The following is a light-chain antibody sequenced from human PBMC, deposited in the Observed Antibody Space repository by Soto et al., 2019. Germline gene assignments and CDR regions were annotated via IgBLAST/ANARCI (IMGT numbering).Light chain of an antibody. Sequence: VMTQTPLSLSVAPGQPPSIPCKSIQSLLHITGETFLFWYLQKPGQSPQLMIYEVSTRVSGVPDRCSGSGSGTDCTREISRVETDDVGIYYCMQSTQLPPTFGQGTRLEIK. CDR3: MQSTQLPPT. J-gene: IGKJ5*01. V-gene: IGKV2D-29*02. CDR1: QSLLHITGETF. CDR2: EVS.